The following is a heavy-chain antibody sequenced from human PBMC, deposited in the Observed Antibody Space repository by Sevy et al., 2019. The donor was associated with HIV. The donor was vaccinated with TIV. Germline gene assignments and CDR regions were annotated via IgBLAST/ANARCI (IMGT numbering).Heavy chain of an antibody. CDR2: IRQDGNEI. V-gene: IGHV3-7*01. CDR1: GFTFSSYA. CDR3: ARRYFDL. Sequence: GGSLRLSCAASGFTFSSYAMHWVRQAPGKGLEWVANIRQDGNEIYYADSLKGRFTISRDNAKESLYLQMSNLRVEDTGIYYCARRYFDLWGQGTLVTVSS. J-gene: IGHJ4*02.